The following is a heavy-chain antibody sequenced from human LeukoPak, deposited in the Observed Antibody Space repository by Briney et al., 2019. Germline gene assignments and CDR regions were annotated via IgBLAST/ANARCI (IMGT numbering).Heavy chain of an antibody. CDR2: ISYDGSNK. D-gene: IGHD3-3*01. CDR3: ARFDFSFWSGPYTLGAFDI. V-gene: IGHV3-30*19. CDR1: GFTFSSYG. J-gene: IGHJ3*02. Sequence: GGSLRLSCAASGFTFSSYGMHWVRQAPGKGLEWVAVISYDGSNKYYADSVKGRFTISRDNSKNTLYLQVNSLRAEDTAVYYCARFDFSFWSGPYTLGAFDIWGQGTMVTVSS.